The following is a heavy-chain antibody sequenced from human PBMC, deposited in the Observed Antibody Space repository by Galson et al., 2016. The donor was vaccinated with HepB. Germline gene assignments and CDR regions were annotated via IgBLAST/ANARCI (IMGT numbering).Heavy chain of an antibody. CDR2: IIPIFGTA. CDR1: GGTSNSYG. D-gene: IGHD6-19*01. J-gene: IGHJ5*02. Sequence: SVKVSCKASGGTSNSYGISWVRQAPGQGLEWMGGIIPIFGTANYAEKFQGRVTITADKSTSTVNMELSSLRSDDTAVYYCARDRRKEYSSGWYDLDPWGQGTLVTVSS. V-gene: IGHV1-69*06. CDR3: ARDRRKEYSSGWYDLDP.